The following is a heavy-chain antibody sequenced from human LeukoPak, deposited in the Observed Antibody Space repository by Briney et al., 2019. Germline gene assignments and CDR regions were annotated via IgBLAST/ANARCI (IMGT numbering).Heavy chain of an antibody. V-gene: IGHV3-15*01. D-gene: IGHD4/OR15-4a*01. CDR3: TTGIDYGGGY. CDR1: GFIFSDFY. J-gene: IGHJ4*02. CDR2: IKTKSDGGPT. Sequence: GGSLRLSCAGSGFIFSDFYMSWIRQAPGKGLEWVGRIKTKSDGGPTDYAAFVEGRFTISRDDSKNTLYLQMNSLKTEDTAVYYCTTGIDYGGGYWGQGTLVTVSS.